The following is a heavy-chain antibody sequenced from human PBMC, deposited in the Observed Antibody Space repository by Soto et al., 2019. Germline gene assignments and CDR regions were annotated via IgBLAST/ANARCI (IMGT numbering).Heavy chain of an antibody. D-gene: IGHD3-10*01. Sequence: SVKGSCKASGGTFSGDAISWVRQAPGQGLEWMGGIIPIFGTANYAQKFQGRVTITADESTSTAYMELSSLRSEDTAVYYCARAAPGHLCPDIWGQGTMVTVSS. CDR3: ARAAPGHLCPDI. J-gene: IGHJ3*02. CDR1: GGTFSGDA. CDR2: IIPIFGTA. V-gene: IGHV1-69*13.